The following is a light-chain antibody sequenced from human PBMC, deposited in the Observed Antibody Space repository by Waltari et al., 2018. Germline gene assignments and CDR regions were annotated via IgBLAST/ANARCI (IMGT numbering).Light chain of an antibody. J-gene: IGLJ3*02. CDR1: ATNIGVNF. V-gene: IGLV1-47*01. CDR2: KND. CDR3: AAWDDRLYTVM. Sequence: QSVLTQPPSASGTPGQRVTISCSGGATNIGVNFVYWYRQLPGTAPKLLLYKNDQRPSVFPYRISGSKSGTSASLVISGLRSEDEADYYCAAWDDRLYTVMFGGGTKLTVL.